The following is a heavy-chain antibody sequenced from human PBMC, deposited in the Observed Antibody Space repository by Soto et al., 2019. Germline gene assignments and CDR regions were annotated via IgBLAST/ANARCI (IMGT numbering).Heavy chain of an antibody. Sequence: ASVKVSCKASGGTFSSYAISWVRQAPGQGLEWMGGIIPIFGKANYAQKFQGRVTITADESTSTAYMELSSLRSEDTAVYYCARWGDYGWGSYSCYYYYGMDVWGQGTTVTVSS. D-gene: IGHD3-10*01. J-gene: IGHJ6*02. CDR1: GGTFSSYA. CDR2: IIPIFGKA. CDR3: ARWGDYGWGSYSCYYYYGMDV. V-gene: IGHV1-69*13.